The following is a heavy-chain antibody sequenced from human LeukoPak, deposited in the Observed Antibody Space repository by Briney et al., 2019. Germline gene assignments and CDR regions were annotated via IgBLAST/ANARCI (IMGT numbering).Heavy chain of an antibody. Sequence: ETLSLTFTVSGGSISSYYWSWIRRPAGKGLEWIGRIYTSGSTNYNPSLKSRVTMSVDTSKNQFSLKLSSVTAADTAVYYCARIGESRYYYYYMDVWGKGTTVTISS. V-gene: IGHV4-4*07. CDR1: GGSISSYY. D-gene: IGHD3-16*01. CDR3: ARIGESRYYYYYMDV. CDR2: IYTSGST. J-gene: IGHJ6*03.